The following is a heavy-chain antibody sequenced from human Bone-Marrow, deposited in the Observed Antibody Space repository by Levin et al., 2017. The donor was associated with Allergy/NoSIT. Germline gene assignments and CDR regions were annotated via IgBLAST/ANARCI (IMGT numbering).Heavy chain of an antibody. Sequence: GSLRLSCVASGFTLSSRWMNWVRQAPGKGLEWVANIKEDGSEKNYVDSVRGRFTISRDHAKNSLYLQMNSLGVEDTAVYYCARGGGFLVDYWGQGTLVTVSS. V-gene: IGHV3-7*03. CDR3: ARGGGFLVDY. J-gene: IGHJ4*02. CDR1: GFTLSSRW. D-gene: IGHD3-3*01. CDR2: IKEDGSEK.